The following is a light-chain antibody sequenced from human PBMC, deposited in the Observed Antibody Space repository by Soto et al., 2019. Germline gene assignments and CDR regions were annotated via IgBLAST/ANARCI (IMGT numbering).Light chain of an antibody. CDR3: EQSYGSPPT. CDR1: QSINTY. Sequence: DIQMPQSPSSLSASVGDIVTITCRASQSINTYLNWYQQKPGKAPKLLISAASSLQSGVPARFSGSGSGTDFNLIISSVQPEDFATFYCEQSYGSPPTFGQGTKVDIK. V-gene: IGKV1-39*01. CDR2: AAS. J-gene: IGKJ1*01.